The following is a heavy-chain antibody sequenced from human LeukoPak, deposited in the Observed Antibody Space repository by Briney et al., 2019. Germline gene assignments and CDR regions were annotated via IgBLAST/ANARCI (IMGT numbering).Heavy chain of an antibody. Sequence: VGALRLSCAASGFTLSSYSMNWVRQAPGKGLEWVSSISSSSSYIYYAHSVKGRFTISRDNAKNSLYLQMNSLRAEDTAVYYCARGYYYATDYWGQGTLVTVSS. J-gene: IGHJ4*02. D-gene: IGHD3-10*01. V-gene: IGHV3-21*01. CDR2: ISSSSSYI. CDR3: ARGYYYATDY. CDR1: GFTLSSYS.